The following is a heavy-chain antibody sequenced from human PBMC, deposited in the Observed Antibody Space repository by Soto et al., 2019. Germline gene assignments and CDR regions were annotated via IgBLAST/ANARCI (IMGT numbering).Heavy chain of an antibody. V-gene: IGHV3-23*01. CDR1: GFTFSIFA. D-gene: IGHD7-27*01. Sequence: PGGSLRLSCAASGFTFSIFAMSWVRQSPGKGLEWVSTIRGSGGSTYYADAVKGRFSISRDNSMGTLYLQTKSLRVEDTAIYYCAKEVSLGSTVDLGYWGQGTLVTVSS. J-gene: IGHJ4*02. CDR3: AKEVSLGSTVDLGY. CDR2: IRGSGGST.